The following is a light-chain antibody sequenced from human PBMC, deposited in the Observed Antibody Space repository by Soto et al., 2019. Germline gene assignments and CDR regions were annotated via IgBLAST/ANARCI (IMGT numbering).Light chain of an antibody. Sequence: EIVLTQSPGTLSLSPGERATLSCRASQSVSSKLVWYQQKPGQAPRFLIYAASTRSTGISDRFSGSGSGADFTLTISRLEPEDFAVYYCQQYGSSPSITFGQGTRLEI. J-gene: IGKJ5*01. CDR1: QSVSSK. CDR3: QQYGSSPSIT. V-gene: IGKV3-20*01. CDR2: AAS.